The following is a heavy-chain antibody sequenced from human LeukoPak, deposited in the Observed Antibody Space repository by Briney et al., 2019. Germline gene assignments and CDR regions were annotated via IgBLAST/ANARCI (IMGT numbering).Heavy chain of an antibody. CDR1: GYTFTSYY. Sequence: ASVKVSCKASGYTFTSYYMHWVRQAPGQGLEWMGIINPSGGSTSYAQKFQGRVTMTRDTSTSTVYMGLSSLRSEDTAVYYYARPESYYDFWSGYYQSPYELDYWGQGTLVTVSS. V-gene: IGHV1-46*01. CDR3: ARPESYYDFWSGYYQSPYELDY. CDR2: INPSGGST. D-gene: IGHD3-3*01. J-gene: IGHJ4*02.